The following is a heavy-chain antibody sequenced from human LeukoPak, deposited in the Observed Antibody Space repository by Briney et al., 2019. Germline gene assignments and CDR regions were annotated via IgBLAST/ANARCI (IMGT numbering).Heavy chain of an antibody. CDR3: ARDPSWPRHFDY. V-gene: IGHV4-38-2*02. D-gene: IGHD6-13*01. CDR1: GYSISSGYS. J-gene: IGHJ4*02. Sequence: SETLSLTCTVSGYSISSGYSWGWIRQPPGKGLEWIGSIYYSGSTYYNPSLKSRVTISVDTSKNQFSLKLSSVTAADTAVYYCARDPSWPRHFDYWGQGTLVTVSS. CDR2: IYYSGST.